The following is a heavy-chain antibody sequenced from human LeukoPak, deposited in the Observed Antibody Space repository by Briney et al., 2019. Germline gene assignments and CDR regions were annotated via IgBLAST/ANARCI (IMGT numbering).Heavy chain of an antibody. D-gene: IGHD3-22*01. CDR3: AKDYYDNNNYHGSAGYFDY. J-gene: IGHJ4*02. V-gene: IGHV3-33*06. CDR2: IWYDGSNK. Sequence: PGRSLRLSCAASGFTFSSYGMHWVRQAPGKGLEWVAVIWYDGSNKNYADSVKGRFTISRDNSKNTLYLQMNSLRAEDTAVYYCAKDYYDNNNYHGSAGYFDYWGQGTLVTVSS. CDR1: GFTFSSYG.